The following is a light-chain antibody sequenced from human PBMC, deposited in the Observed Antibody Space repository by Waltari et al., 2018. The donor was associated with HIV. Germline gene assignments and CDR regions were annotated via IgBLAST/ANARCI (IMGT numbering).Light chain of an antibody. CDR2: EVS. Sequence: QSALTQPASVSGYPGQSITISCTLTSSDVATYKLVSWYQQHPGKAPKLMIYEVSKRPSGVSDRFSGSKSGDTASLTISGLQAEDEADYYCCSYVSNVIFGGGTKLTVL. CDR3: CSYVSNVI. V-gene: IGLV2-23*02. CDR1: SSDVATYKL. J-gene: IGLJ2*01.